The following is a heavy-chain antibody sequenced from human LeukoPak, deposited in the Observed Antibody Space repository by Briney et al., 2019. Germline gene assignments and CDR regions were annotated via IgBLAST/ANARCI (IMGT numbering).Heavy chain of an antibody. Sequence: SETLSLTCTFPGDSINSNYWSWIRQPPGKGLEWIGYMYYSGSTNYNPSLKSRVTISVDTSKNQFSLKLSSVTAADTAVYYCAENYYDSSGYKIDYWGQGTLVTVSS. CDR1: GDSINSNY. D-gene: IGHD3-22*01. V-gene: IGHV4-59*01. CDR3: AENYYDSSGYKIDY. J-gene: IGHJ4*02. CDR2: MYYSGST.